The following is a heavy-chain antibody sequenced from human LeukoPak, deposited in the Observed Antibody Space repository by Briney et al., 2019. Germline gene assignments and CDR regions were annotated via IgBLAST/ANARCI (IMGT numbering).Heavy chain of an antibody. CDR1: GFTFNSYW. Sequence: QPGGSLRLSCAASGFTFNSYWMNWVRQAPGKGLEWVASINQDGSEKYYVDSVKGRFTISRDNAKNSLYLQMNSLRAEDTAVYYCARDGVAAGLYFDHWGQGTLVTVSS. CDR3: ARDGVAAGLYFDH. V-gene: IGHV3-7*01. D-gene: IGHD6-13*01. J-gene: IGHJ4*02. CDR2: INQDGSEK.